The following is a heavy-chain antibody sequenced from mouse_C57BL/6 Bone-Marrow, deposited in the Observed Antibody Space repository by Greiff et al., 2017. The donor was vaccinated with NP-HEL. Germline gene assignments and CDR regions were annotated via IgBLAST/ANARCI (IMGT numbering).Heavy chain of an antibody. J-gene: IGHJ2*01. D-gene: IGHD4-1*02. V-gene: IGHV5-9*01. Sequence: DVHLVESGGGLVKPGGSLKLSCAASGFTFSSYTMSWVRQTPEKRLEWVATISGGGGNTYYPDSVKGRFTISRDNAKNTLYLQMSSLRSEDTALYYCARTQLGRYFDYWGQGTTLTVSS. CDR2: ISGGGGNT. CDR3: ARTQLGRYFDY. CDR1: GFTFSSYT.